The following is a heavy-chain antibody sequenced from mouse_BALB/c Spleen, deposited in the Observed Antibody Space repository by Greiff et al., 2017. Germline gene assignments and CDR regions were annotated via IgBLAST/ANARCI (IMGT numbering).Heavy chain of an antibody. Sequence: VQLKESGPELVKPGASVKISCKASGYTFTDYNMHWVKQSHGKSLEWIGYIYPYNGGTGYNQKFKSKATLTVDNSSSTAYMELRSLTSEDSAVYYCARRAGITTVFDYWGQGTTLTVSS. D-gene: IGHD2-4*01. CDR2: IYPYNGGT. CDR1: GYTFTDYN. J-gene: IGHJ2*01. CDR3: ARRAGITTVFDY. V-gene: IGHV1S29*02.